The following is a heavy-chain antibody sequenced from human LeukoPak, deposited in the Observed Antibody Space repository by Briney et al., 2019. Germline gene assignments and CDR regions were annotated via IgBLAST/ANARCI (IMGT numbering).Heavy chain of an antibody. CDR3: VKDYYYGSGSYYIDY. CDR1: GFTLSTFG. Sequence: GGSLRLSCAASGFTLSTFGMHWVRQTPGKGLEWVAVISYDGKNNFYADSVEGRFTMSRDNSKNTVYLQMNSLRAEDTAVYYCVKDYYYGSGSYYIDYWGQGTLVSVSS. D-gene: IGHD3-10*01. V-gene: IGHV3-30*18. CDR2: ISYDGKNN. J-gene: IGHJ4*02.